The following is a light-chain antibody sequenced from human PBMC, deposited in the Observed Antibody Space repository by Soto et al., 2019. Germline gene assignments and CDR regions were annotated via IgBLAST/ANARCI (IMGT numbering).Light chain of an antibody. J-gene: IGLJ1*01. CDR1: SSDVWSFNF. Sequence: QSALTQPASVSGSPGQSITISCTRPSSDVWSFNFFSWYQQLPDKAPQVLIYEVTTRPPGVANRFSGSKSGNTASLTISGLQADDEADYYCCSDAGSSSYVFGTGTKVTVL. CDR3: CSDAGSSSYV. V-gene: IGLV2-23*02. CDR2: EVT.